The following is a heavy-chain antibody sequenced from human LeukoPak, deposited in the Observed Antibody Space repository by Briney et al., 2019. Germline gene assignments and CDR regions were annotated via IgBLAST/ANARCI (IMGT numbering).Heavy chain of an antibody. CDR2: IRYDGSNK. CDR1: GFTFSSYG. CDR3: AKDLVRGVTVFDY. J-gene: IGHJ4*02. Sequence: GGSLRLSCAASGFTFSSYGMHWVRQAPGKGLEWVAFIRYDGSNKYYAVSVKGRFTISRDNSKNPLYLQMNSLRAEDTAVYYCAKDLVRGVTVFDYWGQGTLVTVSS. D-gene: IGHD3-10*01. V-gene: IGHV3-30*02.